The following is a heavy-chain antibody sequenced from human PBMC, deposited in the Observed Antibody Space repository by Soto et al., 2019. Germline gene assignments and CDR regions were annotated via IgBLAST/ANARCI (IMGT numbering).Heavy chain of an antibody. CDR1: GGSFSGYP. CDR3: ARYNYYDSSGYSEYFDY. V-gene: IGHV4-34*01. Sequence: SETLSLTCAVFGGSFSGYPWTWIRQPPEKGLEWLGEINHRGSTNYNPSLKSRVTISVDTSKSQFSLKLSSVTAADTAVYYCARYNYYDSSGYSEYFDYWGQGTLVTVSS. CDR2: INHRGST. D-gene: IGHD3-22*01. J-gene: IGHJ4*02.